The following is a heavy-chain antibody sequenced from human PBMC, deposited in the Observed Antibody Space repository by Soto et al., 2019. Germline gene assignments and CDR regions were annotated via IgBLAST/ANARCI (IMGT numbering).Heavy chain of an antibody. D-gene: IGHD4-4*01. CDR1: GYNFISYG. J-gene: IGHJ4*02. CDR2: ITPFNGNT. V-gene: IGHV1-18*04. CDR3: VRDYSSYSDN. Sequence: ASVKVSCKTSGYNFISYGLSWVRQAPGQGLEWMGWITPFNGNTNYPQRFRGKITMTTDTATNTGYLEVRNLKSDDTAVYYCVRDYSSYSDNWGQGTLVTVSS.